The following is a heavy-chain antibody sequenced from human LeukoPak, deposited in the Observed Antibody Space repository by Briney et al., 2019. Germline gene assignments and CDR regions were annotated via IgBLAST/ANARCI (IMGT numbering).Heavy chain of an antibody. D-gene: IGHD5-18*01. CDR1: GGSVSSGSYY. CDR2: IYYSGST. V-gene: IGHV4-61*01. J-gene: IGHJ2*01. Sequence: SETLSLTCTVSGGSVSSGSYYWSWIRQPPGKGLEWIGYIYYSGSTNYNPSLKSRVTISVDTSKNQFSLKLSSVTAADTAVYYCASGYSYGYGSWYFDLWGRGTLVTVSS. CDR3: ASGYSYGYGSWYFDL.